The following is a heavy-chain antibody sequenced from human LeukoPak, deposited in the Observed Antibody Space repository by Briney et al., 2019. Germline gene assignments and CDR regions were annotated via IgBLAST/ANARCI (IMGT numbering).Heavy chain of an antibody. Sequence: SETLSLTCTVSGGSISSSSYYWGWIRQPPGKGLEWIGSIYYSGSTYYNPSLKSRVTISVDTSKNQFSLKLSSVTAADTAVYYRARTPRNTDYYGSGSLAHDYRGQGTLVTVSS. CDR2: IYYSGST. V-gene: IGHV4-39*01. J-gene: IGHJ4*02. D-gene: IGHD3-10*01. CDR1: GGSISSSSYY. CDR3: ARTPRNTDYYGSGSLAHDY.